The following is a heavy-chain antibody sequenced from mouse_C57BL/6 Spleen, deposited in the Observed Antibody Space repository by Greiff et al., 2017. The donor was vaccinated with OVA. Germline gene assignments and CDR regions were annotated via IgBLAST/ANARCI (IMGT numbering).Heavy chain of an antibody. J-gene: IGHJ4*01. V-gene: IGHV1-26*01. CDR3: ATGITTVVATDAMDY. Sequence: EVQLQQSGPELVKPGASVKISCKASGYTFTDYYMNWVKQSHGKSLEWIGDINPNNGGTSYNQKFKGKATLTVDKSSSTAYMELRSLTSEDSAVYYCATGITTVVATDAMDYWGQGTSVTVSS. D-gene: IGHD1-1*01. CDR2: INPNNGGT. CDR1: GYTFTDYY.